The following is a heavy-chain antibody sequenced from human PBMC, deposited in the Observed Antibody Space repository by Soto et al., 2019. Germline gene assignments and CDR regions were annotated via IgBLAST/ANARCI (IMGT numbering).Heavy chain of an antibody. V-gene: IGHV3-23*01. J-gene: IGHJ6*02. Sequence: PGGSLRLSCAASVFTFGSHAMSWVRQAPGKGLEWVSTISSGGDNTYSADSVKGRFTISRDNSKNTLYLQMNSLRAEDTAVYYCAKDFDSYRSGRYGMDVWGQGTTVTVSS. D-gene: IGHD6-19*01. CDR1: VFTFGSHA. CDR3: AKDFDSYRSGRYGMDV. CDR2: ISSGGDNT.